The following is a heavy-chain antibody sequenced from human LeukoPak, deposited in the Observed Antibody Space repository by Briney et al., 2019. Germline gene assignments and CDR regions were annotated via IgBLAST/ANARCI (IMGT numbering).Heavy chain of an antibody. CDR2: IYYSGST. CDR3: ARTGSRGWFDP. CDR1: GGSISSGGYY. Sequence: SETLSLTCTVFGGSISSGGYYWSWIRQHPGKGLEWIGYIYYSGSTYYNPSLKSRVTISVDASKNQFSLKLSSVTAADTAVYYCARTGSRGWFDPWGQGTLVTLSS. D-gene: IGHD1-14*01. J-gene: IGHJ5*02. V-gene: IGHV4-31*03.